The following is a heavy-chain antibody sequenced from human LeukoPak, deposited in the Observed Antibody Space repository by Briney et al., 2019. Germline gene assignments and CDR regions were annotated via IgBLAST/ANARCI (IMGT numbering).Heavy chain of an antibody. D-gene: IGHD3-10*01. CDR1: GFTFSSYS. V-gene: IGHV3-21*01. CDR3: ARLDYGSGTYSARDY. CDR2: ISSSSSYI. Sequence: GGSLRLSCAASGFTFSSYSMNWVRQAPGKGLEWVSSISSSSSYIYYADSVKGRFTISRDNAKNSLYLQMNSLRAEDTAVYYCARLDYGSGTYSARDYWGQGTLVTVSS. J-gene: IGHJ4*02.